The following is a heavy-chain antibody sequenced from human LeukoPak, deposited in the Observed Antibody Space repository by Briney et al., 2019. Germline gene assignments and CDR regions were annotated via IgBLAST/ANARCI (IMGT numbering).Heavy chain of an antibody. D-gene: IGHD2-2*01. CDR3: ARDIVVVPADSINWFDP. Sequence: ASVKVSCKASGYTFTSYGISWVRQAPGQGLEWMGWINPNSGGTNYAQKFQGRVTMTRDTSISTAYMELSRLRSDDTAVYYCARDIVVVPADSINWFDPWGQGTLVTVSS. V-gene: IGHV1-2*02. J-gene: IGHJ5*02. CDR1: GYTFTSYG. CDR2: INPNSGGT.